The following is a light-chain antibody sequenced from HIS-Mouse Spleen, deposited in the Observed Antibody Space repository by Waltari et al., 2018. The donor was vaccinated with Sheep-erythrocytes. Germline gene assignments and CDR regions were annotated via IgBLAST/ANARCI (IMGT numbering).Light chain of an antibody. J-gene: IGLJ1*01. Sequence: SYELTQPPSVSVSPGQTARITCSGDALPKQYAYWYQQKPGQAPDLVIYKDSERPSGIAERFSVSSSGTTVTLTISGVQAEDEADYYCQSADSSGTYVFGTGTKVTVL. CDR3: QSADSSGTYV. CDR1: ALPKQY. V-gene: IGLV3-25*03. CDR2: KDS.